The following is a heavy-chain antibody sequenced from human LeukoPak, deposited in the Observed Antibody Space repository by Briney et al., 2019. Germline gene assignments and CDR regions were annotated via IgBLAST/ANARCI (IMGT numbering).Heavy chain of an antibody. Sequence: GASVKVSCKASGYTFTSYGISWVRQAPGQGLEWMGWISAYNGNTNYAQKLQGRVTMTTDTSTSTAYMELRSLRSDDTAVYYCARDRRYCSGGSCAPNNWFDPWGQGTLVTVSS. D-gene: IGHD2-15*01. J-gene: IGHJ5*02. CDR1: GYTFTSYG. CDR2: ISAYNGNT. V-gene: IGHV1-18*01. CDR3: ARDRRYCSGGSCAPNNWFDP.